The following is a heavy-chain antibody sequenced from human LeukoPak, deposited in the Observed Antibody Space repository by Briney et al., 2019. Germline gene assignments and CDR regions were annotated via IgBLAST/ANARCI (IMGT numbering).Heavy chain of an antibody. Sequence: GGSLRLSCAASGFIFSNYWMTWVRQAPGKGLEWVATIKHDGSEDYYVDSVKGRFTISRDNAKSSMWLQMSSLRAEDTAVYYCGRDQTPFYWGQGSLVTVSS. D-gene: IGHD2-15*01. CDR1: GFIFSNYW. V-gene: IGHV3-7*01. CDR3: GRDQTPFY. CDR2: IKHDGSED. J-gene: IGHJ4*02.